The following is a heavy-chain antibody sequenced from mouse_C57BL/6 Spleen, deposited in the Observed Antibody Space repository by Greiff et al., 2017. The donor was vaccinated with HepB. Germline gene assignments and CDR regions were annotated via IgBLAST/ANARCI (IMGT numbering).Heavy chain of an antibody. V-gene: IGHV1-78*01. J-gene: IGHJ1*03. D-gene: IGHD1-1*01. Sequence: QVQLQQSDAELVKPGASVKISCKVSGYTFTDHTIHWMKQRPEQGLEWIGYIYPRDGSTKYNEKFKGKATLTADKSSSTAYMQLNSLTSEDSAVYFCARGGSSYYGSSFYWYFDVWGTGTTVTVSS. CDR2: IYPRDGST. CDR1: GYTFTDHT. CDR3: ARGGSSYYGSSFYWYFDV.